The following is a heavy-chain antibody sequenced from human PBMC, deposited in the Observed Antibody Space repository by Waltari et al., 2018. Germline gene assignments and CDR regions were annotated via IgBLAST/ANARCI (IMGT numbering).Heavy chain of an antibody. CDR2: IIPIFGTA. CDR1: GGTFSSYA. J-gene: IGHJ4*02. CDR3: ARVVYYDSSGYYFFFDY. D-gene: IGHD3-22*01. Sequence: VQSGAEVKKPGSSVKVSCKASGGTFSSYAISWVRQAPGQGLEWMGGIIPIFGTANYAQKFQGRVTITADESTSTAYMELSSLRSEDTAVYYCARVVYYDSSGYYFFFDYWGQGTLVTVSS. V-gene: IGHV1-69*01.